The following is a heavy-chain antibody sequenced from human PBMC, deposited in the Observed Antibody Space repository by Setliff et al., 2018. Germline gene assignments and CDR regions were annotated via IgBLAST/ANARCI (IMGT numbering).Heavy chain of an antibody. CDR1: EFTFSTYW. J-gene: IGHJ6*02. CDR2: INSDGSST. Sequence: GGSLRLSCAASEFTFSTYWIHWVRQAPGKGLVWVSRINSDGSSTSYADSVKGRFTVSRDNAKNTLYLQMNSLRAEDTAVYFCARGVQDNFWSGYYYYYGMDVWGQGTTVTVSS. CDR3: ARGVQDNFWSGYYYYYGMDV. V-gene: IGHV3-74*01. D-gene: IGHD3-3*01.